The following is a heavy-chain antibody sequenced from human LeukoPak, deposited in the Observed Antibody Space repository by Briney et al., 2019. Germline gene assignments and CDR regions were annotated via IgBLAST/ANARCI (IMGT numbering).Heavy chain of an antibody. CDR1: GFTVSYNS. D-gene: IGHD1-26*01. Sequence: GGSLRLSCAASGFTVSYNSMNWVRQAPGKGLEWVSVIYSGGSTYYADSVKGRFTISRDSSKNTLHLQMNSLRAEDTAVYYCARGSGDSGSYKYFDSWGQGTLVTVSS. J-gene: IGHJ4*02. V-gene: IGHV3-66*01. CDR2: IYSGGST. CDR3: ARGSGDSGSYKYFDS.